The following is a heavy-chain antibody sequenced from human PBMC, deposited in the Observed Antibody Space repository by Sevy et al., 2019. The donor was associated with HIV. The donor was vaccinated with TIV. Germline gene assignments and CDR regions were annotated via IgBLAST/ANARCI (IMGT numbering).Heavy chain of an antibody. V-gene: IGHV4-34*01. CDR3: ARGQWEHLY. D-gene: IGHD1-26*01. J-gene: IGHJ4*02. CDR1: GGSFSGYY. Sequence: SETLSLTCAVYGGSFSGYYWSWIRQPPGKGLEWIGEIIPSGSTNYNPSLKSRVTISIDTSKNQFSLKVNSVTAADTAIYYCARGQWEHLYWGQGTKVTVSS. CDR2: IIPSGST.